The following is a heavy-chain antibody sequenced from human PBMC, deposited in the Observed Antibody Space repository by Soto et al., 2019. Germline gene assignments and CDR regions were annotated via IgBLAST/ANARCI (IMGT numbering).Heavy chain of an antibody. CDR3: AKGRFDVVTISPFDH. J-gene: IGHJ4*01. CDR1: GITFSSFG. D-gene: IGHD3-3*02. V-gene: IGHV3-30*18. CDR2: ISYDGTEE. Sequence: GGSLRLSCAASGITFSSFGIHWVRQAPGKGLEWVAVISYDGTEEKYADSVKGRATVSRDNSKNTVYLQMNRLRGDDSAIYYCAKGRFDVVTISPFDHWGQGTLVTVSS.